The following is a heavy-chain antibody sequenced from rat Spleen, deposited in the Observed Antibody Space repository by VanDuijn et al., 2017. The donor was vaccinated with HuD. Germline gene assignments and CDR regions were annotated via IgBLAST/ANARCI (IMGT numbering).Heavy chain of an antibody. D-gene: IGHD1-9*01. CDR3: VRHGYTRYYFDY. J-gene: IGHJ2*01. CDR1: GFTFNDHF. CDR2: ISSDGRRN. Sequence: EVQLVESDGGLVQPGRSLKLSCAASGFTFNDHFMAWVRQAPTKGLEWVATISSDGRRNYYRDSVKGRFTISRDNAKSSLYLQMDSLRSEDTATYYCVRHGYTRYYFDYWGQGVMVTVSS. V-gene: IGHV5-29*01.